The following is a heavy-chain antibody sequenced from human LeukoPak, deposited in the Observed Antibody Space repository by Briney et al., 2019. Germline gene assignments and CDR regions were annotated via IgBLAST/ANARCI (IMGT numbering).Heavy chain of an antibody. CDR3: ARRDLHYSGSTRRGFDI. Sequence: GGSLRLSCAASGFTVSSNYMSWVRQAPGKGLEWVSVIYSGGSTYYADSVKGRFTISRDNSKNTLYLQMNSLRAEDTAVYYCARRDLHYSGSTRRGFDIWGQGTMVTVSS. CDR2: IYSGGST. CDR1: GFTVSSNY. V-gene: IGHV3-66*04. J-gene: IGHJ3*02. D-gene: IGHD3-10*01.